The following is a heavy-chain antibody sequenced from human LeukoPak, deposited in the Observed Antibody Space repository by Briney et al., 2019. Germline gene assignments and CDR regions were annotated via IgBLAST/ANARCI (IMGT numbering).Heavy chain of an antibody. D-gene: IGHD5-18*01. CDR2: INPNTGGT. V-gene: IGHV1-2*06. Sequence: GASVKVSCKASGYTFTGYYLHWVRQAPGQGLEWLGRINPNTGGTDDAQKFQGRVTMTRDTSINTAYTELSRLRPDDTAVYYCARDRSGYGYGEPLDHWGQGTLVIVSS. J-gene: IGHJ4*02. CDR3: ARDRSGYGYGEPLDH. CDR1: GYTFTGYY.